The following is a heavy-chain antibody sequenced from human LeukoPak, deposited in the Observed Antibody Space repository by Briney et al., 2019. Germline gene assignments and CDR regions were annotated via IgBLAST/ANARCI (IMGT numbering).Heavy chain of an antibody. CDR2: IRYDGSNK. CDR3: ARILDSAWGELGY. J-gene: IGHJ4*02. V-gene: IGHV3-30*02. Sequence: PGGSLRLSCAASGFTLSNCDIHWVRQAPGKGLEWVTFIRYDGSNKYYADSVKGRFTISRDNSKNTLYLQMNSLRAEDTAVYYCARILDSAWGELGYWGQGTLVTVSS. CDR1: GFTLSNCD. D-gene: IGHD6-19*01.